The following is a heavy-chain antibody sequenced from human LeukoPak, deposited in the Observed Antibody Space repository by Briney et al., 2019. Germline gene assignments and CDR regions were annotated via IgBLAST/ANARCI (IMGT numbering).Heavy chain of an antibody. D-gene: IGHD6-13*01. CDR1: GFTFSSYA. J-gene: IGHJ5*02. CDR2: ISYDGGNK. CDR3: ARDGSSWYSEGGENWFDP. V-gene: IGHV3-30*04. Sequence: AGGSLRLSCAASGFTFSSYAMHWVRQAPGKGLEWVAVISYDGGNKYYADSVKGRFTISRDNSKNTLYLQMNSLRAEDTAVYYCARDGSSWYSEGGENWFDPWGQGTLVTVSS.